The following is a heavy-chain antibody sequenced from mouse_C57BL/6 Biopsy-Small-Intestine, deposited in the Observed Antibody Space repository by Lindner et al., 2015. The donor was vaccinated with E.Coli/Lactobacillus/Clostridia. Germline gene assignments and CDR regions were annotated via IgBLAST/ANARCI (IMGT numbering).Heavy chain of an antibody. CDR3: ARDRRDYGDYDAFDI. D-gene: IGHD2-13*01. V-gene: IGHV1-81*01. CDR1: GGTFSSYG. CDR2: MIPTLGTR. J-gene: IGHJ3*01. Sequence: SVKVSCKFSGGTFSSYGISWVRQAPGQGLECMGRMIPTLGTRDYAQKFQGRFTIIADKSTNTVYMELNSLRSEDTAVYFCARDRRDYGDYDAFDIWGQGTLVTVSS.